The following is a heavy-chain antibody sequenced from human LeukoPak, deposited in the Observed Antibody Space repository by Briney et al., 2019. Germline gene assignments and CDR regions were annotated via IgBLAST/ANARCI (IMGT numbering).Heavy chain of an antibody. Sequence: GGFLRLSCAASGFTFNSYPMHWVRQAPCKGLEWVAVISYDGSNKYYADSVKGRFTISRDNSKNTLYLQMNSLRAEDTAVYYCARDIGPSYYFDYWGQGTLVTVSS. CDR1: GFTFNSYP. V-gene: IGHV3-30-3*01. D-gene: IGHD3/OR15-3a*01. J-gene: IGHJ4*02. CDR2: ISYDGSNK. CDR3: ARDIGPSYYFDY.